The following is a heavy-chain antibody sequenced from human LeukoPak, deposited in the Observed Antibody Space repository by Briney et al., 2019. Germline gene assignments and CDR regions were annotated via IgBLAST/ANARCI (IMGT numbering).Heavy chain of an antibody. Sequence: GGSLRLSCAASGFTFSNYWMSWVRQAPGKGLEWVSVIYSGGSTYYADSVKGRFTISRDNSKNTLYLQMNSLRAEDTAVYYCARGFWDSDYWGQGTLVTVSS. CDR3: ARGFWDSDY. CDR1: GFTFSNYW. D-gene: IGHD1-26*01. V-gene: IGHV3-53*01. J-gene: IGHJ4*02. CDR2: IYSGGST.